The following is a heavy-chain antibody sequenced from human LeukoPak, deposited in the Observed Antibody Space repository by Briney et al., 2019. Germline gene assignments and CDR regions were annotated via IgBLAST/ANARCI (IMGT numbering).Heavy chain of an antibody. CDR2: IYPGDSDT. Sequence: GESLKISCKGSGYSFNSHWIGGVRQMPGKRLEWMGIIYPGDSDTRYSPSFQGQVTISADKSISTAYLQWSSLKASDTAMYYCARPRGTGYLDYWGQGTLVTVSS. D-gene: IGHD1-1*01. CDR3: ARPRGTGYLDY. J-gene: IGHJ4*02. CDR1: GYSFNSHW. V-gene: IGHV5-51*01.